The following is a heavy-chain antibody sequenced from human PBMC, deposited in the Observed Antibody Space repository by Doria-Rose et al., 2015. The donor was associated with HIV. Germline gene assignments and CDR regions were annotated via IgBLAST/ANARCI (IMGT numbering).Heavy chain of an antibody. CDR3: ARIKSSRWYHKYYFDF. CDR1: GVSLSSPGMG. J-gene: IGHJ4*02. D-gene: IGHD6-13*01. V-gene: IGHV2-26*01. Sequence: QESGPVLVKPTETLALTCTVSGVSLSSPGMGASWIRQPPGRALEWLANIFADDERSYNTSLKSRLTISRGTAKSQVVLTMTDMDPVDTATYYCARIKSSRWYHKYYFDFWGQGTLVIVSA. CDR2: IFADDER.